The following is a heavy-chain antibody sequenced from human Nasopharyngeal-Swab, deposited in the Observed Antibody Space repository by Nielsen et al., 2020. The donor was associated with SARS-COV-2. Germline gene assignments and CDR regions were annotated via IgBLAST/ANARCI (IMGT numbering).Heavy chain of an antibody. Sequence: ETLSLTCAVSGFTFSSYSMNWVRQAPGKGLEWVSYISSNSSTIYYADSVKGRFTISRDNAKNSLYLQMNSLRAEDTAVYYCARDTSVDIVLLYYGMDVWGQGTTVTVSS. J-gene: IGHJ6*02. CDR2: ISSNSSTI. CDR1: GFTFSSYS. D-gene: IGHD5-12*01. V-gene: IGHV3-48*01. CDR3: ARDTSVDIVLLYYGMDV.